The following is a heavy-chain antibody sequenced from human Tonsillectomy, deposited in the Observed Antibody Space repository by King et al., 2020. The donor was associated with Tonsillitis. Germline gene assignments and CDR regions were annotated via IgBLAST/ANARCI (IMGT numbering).Heavy chain of an antibody. V-gene: IGHV2-70*04. D-gene: IGHD6-25*01. Sequence: TLKESGPALVKPTQTLTLTCTFSGFSLSTSGMRVSWIRQPPGKALEWLARIDWDDDKFYSTSLKTRLTISKDTSKNQVVLTMTNMDPVDTATYYCARISARDDTFDIWGKGTMVTVSS. CDR2: IDWDDDK. CDR3: ARISARDDTFDI. CDR1: GFSLSTSGMR. J-gene: IGHJ3*02.